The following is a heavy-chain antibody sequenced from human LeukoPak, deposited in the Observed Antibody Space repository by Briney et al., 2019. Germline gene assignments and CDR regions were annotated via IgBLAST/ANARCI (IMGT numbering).Heavy chain of an antibody. CDR3: ARGDDSSGQGY. CDR1: GDSISYYY. J-gene: IGHJ4*02. CDR2: ISTSGST. Sequence: SETLSLTCTVSGDSISYYYWSWIRQPAGKGLEWIGRISTSGSTNYNPSLKRRVTMSVDTSKNQFSLKLSSVTAADTAVYYCARGDDSSGQGYWGQGTLVTVSS. V-gene: IGHV4-4*07. D-gene: IGHD3-22*01.